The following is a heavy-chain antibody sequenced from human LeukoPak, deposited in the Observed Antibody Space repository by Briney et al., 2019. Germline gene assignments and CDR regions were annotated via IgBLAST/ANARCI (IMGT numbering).Heavy chain of an antibody. CDR1: GFTFDDYG. D-gene: IGHD4-17*01. J-gene: IGHJ1*01. CDR3: ARDFGYGDDLTYFHH. CDR2: INWNGGGS. Sequence: PGGSLRLSCAASGFTFDDYGMSWVRQAPGKGPEWVSGINWNGGGSRYVDSVKGRFTISRDNAKNSLYLQMNSLREEDTALYYRARDFGYGDDLTYFHHWGQGTLVTVSS. V-gene: IGHV3-20*04.